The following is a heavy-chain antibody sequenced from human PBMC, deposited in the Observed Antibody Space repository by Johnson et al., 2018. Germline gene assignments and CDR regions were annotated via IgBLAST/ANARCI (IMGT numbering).Heavy chain of an antibody. CDR3: ARDVDTATYGMDV. Sequence: QVQLQESGPGLVKPSETLSLTCTVSGGSISSYYWSWIRQPPGKGLEWIGYIYYSGSTNYTPSLKCRVPISVATSTNQFSLKLSSVTAADTPVYYCARDVDTATYGMDVWGQGTTVTVSS. V-gene: IGHV4-59*01. CDR1: GGSISSYY. CDR2: IYYSGST. J-gene: IGHJ6*02. D-gene: IGHD5-18*01.